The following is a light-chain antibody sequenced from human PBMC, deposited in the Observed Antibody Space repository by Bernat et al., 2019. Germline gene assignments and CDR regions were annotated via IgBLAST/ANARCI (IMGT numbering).Light chain of an antibody. J-gene: IGKJ2*01. V-gene: IGKV1-5*03. Sequence: DIQMTQSPSTLSASVGDRVTITCRASQSARSWLAWYQQKPGKAPKLLIHKASSLETGVPSRFSGSGSGTDFTLTISSLQPDDFATYYCQQYNSYSYTFGQGTKLEIK. CDR2: KAS. CDR1: QSARSW. CDR3: QQYNSYSYT.